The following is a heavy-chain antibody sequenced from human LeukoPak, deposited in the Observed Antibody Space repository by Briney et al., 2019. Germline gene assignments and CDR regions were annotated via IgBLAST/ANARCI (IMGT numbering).Heavy chain of an antibody. Sequence: GGSLRLSCAASGFTFSSYSMNWVRQAPGKGLEWVSSISSSSSYIYYADSVKGRFTISRDNAKNSLYLHTNSLRAEDTAVYYCARRLDGYSYGYADYWGQGTLVTVSS. V-gene: IGHV3-21*01. D-gene: IGHD5-18*01. CDR1: GFTFSSYS. J-gene: IGHJ4*02. CDR3: ARRLDGYSYGYADY. CDR2: ISSSSSYI.